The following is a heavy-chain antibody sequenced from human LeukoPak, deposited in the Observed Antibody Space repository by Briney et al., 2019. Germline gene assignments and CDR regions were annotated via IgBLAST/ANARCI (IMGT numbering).Heavy chain of an antibody. V-gene: IGHV3-23*01. CDR2: ISGSGGST. D-gene: IGHD5-18*01. Sequence: GGSLRLSCAASGFTFSSYAMSWVRQAPGKGLEWVSAISGSGGSTYYADSVKGRFTISRDNSKNTLYLQMNSLRAEDTAGYYCAKGYSYGHLPDYWGQGTLVTVSS. J-gene: IGHJ4*02. CDR1: GFTFSSYA. CDR3: AKGYSYGHLPDY.